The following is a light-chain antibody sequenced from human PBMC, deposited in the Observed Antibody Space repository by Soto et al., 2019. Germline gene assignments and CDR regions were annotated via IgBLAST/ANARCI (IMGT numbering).Light chain of an antibody. CDR2: GAS. CDR1: QSVSSN. Sequence: EIVITQSPATLSVSPGERATLSCRASQSVSSNLAWYQKKPGQPPRLLIYGASTRATGIPVRFSGSGSGTEFTLTISSXQSEDFAVYYCQQYKNWPLTFGGGTKVDTK. CDR3: QQYKNWPLT. J-gene: IGKJ4*01. V-gene: IGKV3-15*01.